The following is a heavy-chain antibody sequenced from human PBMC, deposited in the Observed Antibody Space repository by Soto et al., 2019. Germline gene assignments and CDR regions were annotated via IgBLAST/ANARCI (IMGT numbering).Heavy chain of an antibody. CDR3: ARDRKPFYDILTGPRYYYGMDV. CDR1: GYTFTSYG. V-gene: IGHV1-18*01. Sequence: ASVKVSCKASGYTFTSYGISWVRQAPGQGLEWMGWISAYNGNTNYAQKLQGRVTMTTDTSTSTAYMELRSLRSDDTAVYYCARDRKPFYDILTGPRYYYGMDVWGQGTTVTVSS. J-gene: IGHJ6*02. CDR2: ISAYNGNT. D-gene: IGHD3-9*01.